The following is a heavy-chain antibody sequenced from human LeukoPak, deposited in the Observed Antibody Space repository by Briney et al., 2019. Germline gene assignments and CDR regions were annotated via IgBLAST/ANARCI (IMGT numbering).Heavy chain of an antibody. Sequence: GGSLRLSCAASGFTFGDYGMSWVRQAPGKGLEWVSGINWNGGSTGYADSVKGRFTISRDNAKNSLYLQMNSLRAEDTALYYCARGEPSSWLRLPTPFDYWGQGTLVTVSS. J-gene: IGHJ4*02. V-gene: IGHV3-20*04. D-gene: IGHD5-12*01. CDR3: ARGEPSSWLRLPTPFDY. CDR1: GFTFGDYG. CDR2: INWNGGST.